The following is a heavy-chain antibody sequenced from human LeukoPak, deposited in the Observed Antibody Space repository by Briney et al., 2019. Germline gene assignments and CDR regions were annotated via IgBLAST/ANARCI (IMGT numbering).Heavy chain of an antibody. V-gene: IGHV4-59*01. J-gene: IGHJ4*02. CDR2: IYYSGST. CDR1: GGSISSYY. D-gene: IGHD6-19*01. CDR3: AYSSGSTFDY. Sequence: SETLSLTCTVSGGSISSYYWSWIRQPPGKGLEWIGYIYYSGSTNYNPSLKSRVTISVDTSKNQFSLKLSSVTAADTAVYYRAYSSGSTFDYWGQGTLVTVSS.